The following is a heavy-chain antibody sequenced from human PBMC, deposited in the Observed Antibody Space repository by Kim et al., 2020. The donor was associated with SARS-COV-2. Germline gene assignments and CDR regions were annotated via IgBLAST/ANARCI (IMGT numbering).Heavy chain of an antibody. Sequence: SETLSLICTVSGGSISTHAWSWVRQPPGKDLEWIAYIFYSGSTNYNPSLKSRVSVSLDASKSQISLRLSSVTAADTARYYCARLTFHYYYMDLWGNGPTV. D-gene: IGHD3-10*01. CDR1: GGSISTHA. CDR3: ARLTFHYYYMDL. J-gene: IGHJ6*03. V-gene: IGHV4-59*11. CDR2: IFYSGST.